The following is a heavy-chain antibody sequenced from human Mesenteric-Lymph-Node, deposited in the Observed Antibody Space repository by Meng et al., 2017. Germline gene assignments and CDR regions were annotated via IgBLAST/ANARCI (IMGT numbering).Heavy chain of an antibody. D-gene: IGHD4-17*01. J-gene: IGHJ4*02. CDR2: INRDGRTT. CDR1: GFTFISYW. V-gene: IGHV3-74*01. Sequence: VELGGHGGGLFHSWGSLRPSCAASGFTFISYWMHWVRQAPGKGLVWVSRINRDGRTTNYADSVKGRFTISRDNAKNTVYMQMNSLRAEDTAVYYCARSADYGVFDYWGQGTLVTVSS. CDR3: ARSADYGVFDY.